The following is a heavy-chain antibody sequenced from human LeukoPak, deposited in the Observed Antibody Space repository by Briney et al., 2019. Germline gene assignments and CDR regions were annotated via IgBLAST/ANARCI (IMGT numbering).Heavy chain of an antibody. CDR1: GYTFTGYY. J-gene: IGHJ4*02. CDR3: ARGRGVGATLYYFDY. V-gene: IGHV1-2*02. D-gene: IGHD1-26*01. Sequence: ASVKVSCKASGYTFTGYYMHWVRQAPGQGLEWMGWINPNSGGTNYAQKFQGRVTMTRDTSISTAYMELSRLRSDDTAGYYCARGRGVGATLYYFDYWGQGTLVTVSS. CDR2: INPNSGGT.